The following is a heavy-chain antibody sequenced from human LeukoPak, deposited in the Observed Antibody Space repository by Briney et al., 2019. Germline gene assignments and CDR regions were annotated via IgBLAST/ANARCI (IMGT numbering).Heavy chain of an antibody. V-gene: IGHV1-2*02. CDR2: INPNSIGT. D-gene: IGHD6-13*01. CDR1: VYTFTGYY. J-gene: IGHJ4*02. Sequence: ASEKVSCKASVYTFTGYYSYWGRQAPGQGLEWRGGINPNSIGTNYAQKIHVRVTITSDTSISTAYMELGRLRSDATAVYDFASDSDPFGSSYNTDYWGQGPLVTVSS. CDR3: ASDSDPFGSSYNTDY.